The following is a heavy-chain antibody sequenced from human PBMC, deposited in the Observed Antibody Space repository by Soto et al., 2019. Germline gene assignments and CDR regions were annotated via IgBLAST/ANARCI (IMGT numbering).Heavy chain of an antibody. V-gene: IGHV3-66*01. D-gene: IGHD3-3*01. CDR2: IYSGGST. CDR1: GFTVSSNY. J-gene: IGHJ6*03. Sequence: PGGSLRLSCAASGFTVSSNYMSWVRQAPGKGLEWVSVIYSGGSTYYADSVKGRFTISRDNSKNTLYLQMNSLRAEDTAVYYCARDRPEITIFGPYYYYMDVWGKGTTVTVSS. CDR3: ARDRPEITIFGPYYYYMDV.